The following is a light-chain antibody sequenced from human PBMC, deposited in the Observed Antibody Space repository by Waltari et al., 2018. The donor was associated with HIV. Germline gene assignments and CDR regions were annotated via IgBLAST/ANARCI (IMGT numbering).Light chain of an antibody. CDR2: STS. V-gene: IGLV8-61*01. CDR3: VLDMGSGIWV. CDR1: SGSVSTSSY. J-gene: IGLJ2*01. Sequence: QTVVTQEPSFSVSPGGTVTLTCGLNSGSVSTSSYPSWYQQTPGQGPGAVICSTSARSGGVPGRLSGSVLGNKAGLTIAGAQADDECDYYCVLDMGSGIWVFGGGTKLTVL.